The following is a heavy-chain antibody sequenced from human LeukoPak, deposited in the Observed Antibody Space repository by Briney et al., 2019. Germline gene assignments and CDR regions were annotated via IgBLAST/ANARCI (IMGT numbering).Heavy chain of an antibody. CDR3: AKDRGRWLEQGYFDC. J-gene: IGHJ4*02. Sequence: QTGGSLRLSCAASGFTFSSYAMHWVRQAPGKGLEWVAVISYDGSNKYYADSVKGRFTISRDNSKNTLYLQMNSLRAEDTAVYYCAKDRGRWLEQGYFDCWGQGTLVTVSS. CDR1: GFTFSSYA. CDR2: ISYDGSNK. V-gene: IGHV3-30*04. D-gene: IGHD1/OR15-1a*01.